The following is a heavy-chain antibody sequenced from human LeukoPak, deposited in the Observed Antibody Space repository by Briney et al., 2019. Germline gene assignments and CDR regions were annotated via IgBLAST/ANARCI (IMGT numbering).Heavy chain of an antibody. V-gene: IGHV1-2*02. CDR1: GYTFTGCY. D-gene: IGHD1-26*01. CDR2: INPNSGGT. CDR3: ARVLRGGATTKVGLGY. Sequence: AAVKVSCKASGYTFTGCYMHWVRQAAGQVRDWMGWINPNSGGTNYAQKLQGRVTMTRDTSISTAYMELSRLRSDDTAVYYCARVLRGGATTKVGLGYWGQGTLVTVSS. J-gene: IGHJ4*02.